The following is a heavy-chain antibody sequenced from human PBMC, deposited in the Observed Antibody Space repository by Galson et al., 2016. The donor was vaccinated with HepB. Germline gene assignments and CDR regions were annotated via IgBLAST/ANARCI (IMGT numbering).Heavy chain of an antibody. Sequence: SETLSLTCSVSGASVSTGSSYWTWIRQPPGKGLEWIGYIYDIGSTNYNPSLKSRVTISVDTSKNQFSLRLRSVTAADTAVYYCARDNSSGWSGFRARVYYSYFGMDVWGQGTTVTVSS. CDR2: IYDIGST. D-gene: IGHD3-22*01. J-gene: IGHJ6*02. V-gene: IGHV4-61*01. CDR3: ARDNSSGWSGFRARVYYSYFGMDV. CDR1: GASVSTGSSY.